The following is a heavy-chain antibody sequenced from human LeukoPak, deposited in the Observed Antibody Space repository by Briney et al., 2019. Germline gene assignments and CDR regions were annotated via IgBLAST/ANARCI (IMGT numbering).Heavy chain of an antibody. J-gene: IGHJ4*02. CDR1: GFTFSSYS. CDR3: AREGRWLEGGLFDY. CDR2: ISSSSSYT. D-gene: IGHD5-24*01. Sequence: GGSLRLSCAASGFTFSSYSMNWVRQAPGKGLEWVSSISSSSSYTYYADSAKGRFTISRDNAKNSLYLQMNSLRAEDTAVYYCAREGRWLEGGLFDYWGQGTLVTVSS. V-gene: IGHV3-21*01.